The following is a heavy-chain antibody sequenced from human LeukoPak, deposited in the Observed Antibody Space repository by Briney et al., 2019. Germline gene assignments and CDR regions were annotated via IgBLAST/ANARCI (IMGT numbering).Heavy chain of an antibody. CDR2: INPISGDT. CDR3: ARDDHPAFCSGGTCYSTNRFDP. D-gene: IGHD2-15*01. Sequence: VTSVKVSCKAFGYTFTSYYIHWVRQAPGQGLEWMGIINPISGDTIYAQKFQGRVTMTRDTSTSTVYMELSSLRSEDTAVYYCARDDHPAFCSGGTCYSTNRFDPWGQGTLVSVSS. J-gene: IGHJ5*02. V-gene: IGHV1-46*01. CDR1: GYTFTSYY.